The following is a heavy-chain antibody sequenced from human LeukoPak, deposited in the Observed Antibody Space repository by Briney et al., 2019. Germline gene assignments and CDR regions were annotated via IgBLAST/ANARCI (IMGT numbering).Heavy chain of an antibody. J-gene: IGHJ4*02. Sequence: ASVKVSCKASGYTFTNYGISWVRQAPGQGLEWMGWISPYNGKTNYAQKLQGRVSMTTDTSTSTAYMEVRSLTSDDTAVYYCARDADRSGYFTAYWGQGTPVTVSS. D-gene: IGHD3-22*01. CDR1: GYTFTNYG. V-gene: IGHV1-18*01. CDR2: ISPYNGKT. CDR3: ARDADRSGYFTAY.